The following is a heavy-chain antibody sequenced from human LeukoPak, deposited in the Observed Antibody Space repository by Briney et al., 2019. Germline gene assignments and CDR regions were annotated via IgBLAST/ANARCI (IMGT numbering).Heavy chain of an antibody. V-gene: IGHV1-8*01. D-gene: IGHD3-22*01. J-gene: IGHJ4*02. CDR2: MNPNSGNT. CDR1: GYTFTSYD. Sequence: ASVKVSCKASGYTFTSYDINWVRQATGQGLEWMGWMNPNSGNTGYAQKFQGRVTITADKSTSTAYMELSSLRSEDTAVYYCARDLWDRYYDSSGTRGLDYWGQGTLVTVSS. CDR3: ARDLWDRYYDSSGTRGLDY.